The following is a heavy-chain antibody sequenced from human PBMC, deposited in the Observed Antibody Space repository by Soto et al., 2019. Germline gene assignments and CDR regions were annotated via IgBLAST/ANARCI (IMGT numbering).Heavy chain of an antibody. CDR2: LSYSGDT. V-gene: IGHV4-39*01. CDR1: GGSISSSTYY. Sequence: PSETLSLTCSVSGGSISSSTYYWGWIRQSSGKGLEWIGTLSYSGDTNYNPSLKSRVTIDVGTSKNQFFLKLTSATAADAAVYYCARLGPPLYSSDWYQIRARSYYYAMDVWGQGTTVTAP. CDR3: ARLGPPLYSSDWYQIRARSYYYAMDV. J-gene: IGHJ6*02. D-gene: IGHD6-13*01.